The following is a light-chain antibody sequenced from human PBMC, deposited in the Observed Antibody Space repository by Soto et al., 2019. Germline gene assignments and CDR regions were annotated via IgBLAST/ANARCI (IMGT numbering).Light chain of an antibody. CDR1: SRDVGGYNY. Sequence: QSALTQPPSASGSPGQSVTISCTGTSRDVGGYNYISWYQQHPGKAPNLMIYEVSKRPSGVPDRFSGSKSGNTASLTVSGLQAEDEADYYCSSYAGSNHVVFGGGTKLTVL. J-gene: IGLJ2*01. CDR2: EVS. V-gene: IGLV2-8*01. CDR3: SSYAGSNHVV.